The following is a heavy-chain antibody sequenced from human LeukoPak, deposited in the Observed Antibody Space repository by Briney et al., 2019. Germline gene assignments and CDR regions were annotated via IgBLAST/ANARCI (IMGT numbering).Heavy chain of an antibody. Sequence: GGSLRLSCAASGFAFSSYAMSWVRQAPGKGLEWVSAISGSGSSTNYADSVKGRFTISRDNSKNTLYLQMNSLRAEDTAVYYCARDSSSGWGGGYFDSWGQGTLVSVSS. CDR2: ISGSGSST. D-gene: IGHD6-19*01. V-gene: IGHV3-23*01. J-gene: IGHJ4*02. CDR3: ARDSSSGWGGGYFDS. CDR1: GFAFSSYA.